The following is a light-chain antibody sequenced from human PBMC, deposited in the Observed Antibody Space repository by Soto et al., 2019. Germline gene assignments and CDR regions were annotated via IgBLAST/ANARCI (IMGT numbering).Light chain of an antibody. Sequence: IMLQPYPGTLSLSPGERAPLSCRASQSVSSSYLAWYQQKPGQAPRLLIYGASSRATGIPDRFSGSGSGTEFTLTISSLQSEDAAVYYCQQRSNWPPITFGQGTRLEIK. CDR2: GAS. J-gene: IGKJ5*01. CDR3: QQRSNWPPIT. V-gene: IGKV3D-20*02. CDR1: QSVSSSY.